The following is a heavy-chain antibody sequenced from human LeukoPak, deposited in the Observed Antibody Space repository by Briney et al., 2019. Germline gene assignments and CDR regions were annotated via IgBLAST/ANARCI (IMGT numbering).Heavy chain of an antibody. CDR2: THNSGST. CDR3: AREGHDFWSGSRGWFDP. CDR1: AVSITSHDYY. J-gene: IGHJ5*02. Sequence: SQTLSLTCTVSAVSITSHDYYWSWIRQAPGKGLEWIGYTHNSGSTFYNPSLKGRFTISVDTSKNQFSLKVRSVTATDTAVYYCAREGHDFWSGSRGWFDPWGPGTLVTVSS. D-gene: IGHD3-3*01. V-gene: IGHV4-30-4*01.